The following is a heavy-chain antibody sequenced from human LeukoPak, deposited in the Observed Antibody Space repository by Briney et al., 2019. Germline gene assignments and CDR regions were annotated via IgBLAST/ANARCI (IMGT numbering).Heavy chain of an antibody. J-gene: IGHJ4*02. CDR3: SRRAPSHDFDD. CDR1: GFTFSSYS. Sequence: GGSLRLSCAASGFTFSSYSMNWVRQAPGKGLEWVSAISTSGANIYYADSVKGRFTLSRDNAKNPLYLQMSSLRVEDTAVYYCSRRAPSHDFDDWGQGTLVTVSS. CDR2: ISTSGANI. V-gene: IGHV3-21*01.